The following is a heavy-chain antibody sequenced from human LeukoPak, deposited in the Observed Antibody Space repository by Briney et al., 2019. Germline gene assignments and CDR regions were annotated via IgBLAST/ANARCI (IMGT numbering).Heavy chain of an antibody. Sequence: GGSLRLSCEASGFTFNNYVMTWVRQAPGKGLEWVSSISASAAMTYYADSVKGRFTISRNNSKNTLYLQMNSLRLEDAAVYFCARAPVTSCRGAYCYPFDYWGQGTQVTVSS. V-gene: IGHV3-23*01. D-gene: IGHD2-21*01. CDR3: ARAPVTSCRGAYCYPFDY. CDR1: GFTFNNYV. CDR2: ISASAAMT. J-gene: IGHJ4*02.